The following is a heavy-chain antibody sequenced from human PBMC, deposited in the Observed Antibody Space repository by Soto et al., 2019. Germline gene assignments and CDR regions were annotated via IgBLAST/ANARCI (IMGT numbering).Heavy chain of an antibody. D-gene: IGHD3-10*01. Sequence: ASVKVSCKASGYTFTGYYMHWVRQAPGQGLEWMGWINPNSGGTNYAQKFQGWVTMTRDTSISTVYMELSRLRSDDTAVYYCARGGDMVRGVLFDDWGQGSVVTVCS. V-gene: IGHV1-2*04. J-gene: IGHJ4*02. CDR1: GYTFTGYY. CDR3: ARGGDMVRGVLFDD. CDR2: INPNSGGT.